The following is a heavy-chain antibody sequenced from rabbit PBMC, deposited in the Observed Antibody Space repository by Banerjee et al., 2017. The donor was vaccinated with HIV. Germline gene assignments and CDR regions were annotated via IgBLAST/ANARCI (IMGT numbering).Heavy chain of an antibody. Sequence: QSLEESGGDLVKPGASLTLTCTASGFSFSSNYWICWVRQAPGKGLEWIACINSGDSGSTYYASWAKGRFSISRSTSLNTVTLQMTSLTAADTATYFCARKFAGSRDLWGPGTLVTVS. J-gene: IGHJ4*01. CDR2: INSGDSGST. CDR3: ARKFAGSRDL. V-gene: IGHV1S40*01. D-gene: IGHD4-2*01. CDR1: GFSFSSNYW.